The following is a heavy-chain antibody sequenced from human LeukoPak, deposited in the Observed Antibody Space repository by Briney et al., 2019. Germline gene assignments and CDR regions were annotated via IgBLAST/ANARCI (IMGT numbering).Heavy chain of an antibody. J-gene: IGHJ3*02. D-gene: IGHD2-15*01. CDR2: ISSSGSTI. CDR1: GFTFSSYE. Sequence: GGSLRLSCAASGFTFSSYEVNWVRQAPGKCLEWVSYISSSGSTIYYADSVKGRFTISRDNAKNSLYLQMNSLRAEDTAVYYCAGSSNDAFDIWGQGTMVTVSS. CDR3: AGSSNDAFDI. V-gene: IGHV3-48*03.